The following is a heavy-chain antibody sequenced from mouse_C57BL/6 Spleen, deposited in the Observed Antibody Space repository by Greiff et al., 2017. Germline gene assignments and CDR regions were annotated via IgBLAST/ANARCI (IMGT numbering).Heavy chain of an antibody. Sequence: QVQLQQSGPELVKPGASVKISCKASGYSFTSSYIHWVKQRPGQGLEWIGWIYPGSGNTKYNEKFKGKATLTADTSSSTAYLQLSSLTSEDSAVYYCARHYYGSSPYAMDYWGQGTSVTVAS. D-gene: IGHD1-1*01. J-gene: IGHJ4*01. V-gene: IGHV1-66*01. CDR3: ARHYYGSSPYAMDY. CDR2: IYPGSGNT. CDR1: GYSFTSSY.